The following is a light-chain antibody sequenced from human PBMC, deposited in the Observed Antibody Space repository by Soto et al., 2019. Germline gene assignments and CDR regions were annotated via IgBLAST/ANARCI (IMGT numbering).Light chain of an antibody. Sequence: EIVMTQSPATLSVSPGERATLSCRASQSVSSNLAWYQQKPGQAPRLLIYGASTRATGIPARFSGSRSGTEFNLTISSLQSEDFAVYYCQQYNNWPPWTFGQGTNLEIK. J-gene: IGKJ2*02. V-gene: IGKV3-15*01. CDR3: QQYNNWPPWT. CDR2: GAS. CDR1: QSVSSN.